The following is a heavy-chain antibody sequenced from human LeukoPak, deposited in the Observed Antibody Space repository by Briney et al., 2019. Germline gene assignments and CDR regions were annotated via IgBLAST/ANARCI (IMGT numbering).Heavy chain of an antibody. CDR2: IYYSGST. D-gene: IGHD6-6*01. CDR3: ASAPLEYSSSSAVFY. Sequence: SETLSLTCTVSGGSISSYYWSWIRQPPGKGLEWIGYIYYSGSTNYNPSLKSRVTISVDTSKNQFSLKLSSVTAADTAVYYCASAPLEYSSSSAVFYWGQGTLVTVSS. CDR1: GGSISSYY. J-gene: IGHJ4*02. V-gene: IGHV4-59*01.